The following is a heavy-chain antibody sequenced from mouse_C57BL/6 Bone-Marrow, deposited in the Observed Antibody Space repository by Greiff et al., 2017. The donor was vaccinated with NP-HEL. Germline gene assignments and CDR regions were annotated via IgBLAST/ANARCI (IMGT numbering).Heavy chain of an antibody. CDR1: GYTFTDYY. D-gene: IGHD1-1*01. J-gene: IGHJ1*03. Sequence: VQLVESGAELVRPGASVKLSCKASGYTFTDYYINWVKQRPGQGLEWIARIYPGSGNTYYNEKFKGKATLTAEKSSSTAYMQLSSLTSEDSAVYFCARTTSCYWYFDVWGTGTTVTVSS. V-gene: IGHV1-76*01. CDR2: IYPGSGNT. CDR3: ARTTSCYWYFDV.